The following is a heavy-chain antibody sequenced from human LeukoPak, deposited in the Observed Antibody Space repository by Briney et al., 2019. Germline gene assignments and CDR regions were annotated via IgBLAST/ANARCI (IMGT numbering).Heavy chain of an antibody. CDR3: ARQGFSGSYLKFKGFEY. CDR1: GFTFSRYG. Sequence: PGGSLRLSCAASGFTFSRYGMHWVRQAPGKGLEWVAVIWYDGSNEYYADSVKGRFSITRDNSKSTLYLQMNSLRAEDTAVYYCARQGFSGSYLKFKGFEYWGQGTLVTVSS. D-gene: IGHD1-26*01. V-gene: IGHV3-33*01. J-gene: IGHJ4*02. CDR2: IWYDGSNE.